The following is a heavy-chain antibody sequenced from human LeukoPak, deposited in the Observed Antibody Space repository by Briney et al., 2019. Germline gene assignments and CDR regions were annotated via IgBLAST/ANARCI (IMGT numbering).Heavy chain of an antibody. CDR1: GFTFSSYV. D-gene: IGHD3-3*01. CDR2: ISDSGGST. J-gene: IGHJ6*04. CDR3: AKDFWGSSGSV. Sequence: GGSLRLSCAASGFTFSSYVMSWVRQAPGKGLEWVSGISDSGGSTYHADSVKGRFTISRDNSKNSLYLQMNSLRAEDTAVYYCAKDFWGSSGSVWGKGTTVTVSS. V-gene: IGHV3-23*01.